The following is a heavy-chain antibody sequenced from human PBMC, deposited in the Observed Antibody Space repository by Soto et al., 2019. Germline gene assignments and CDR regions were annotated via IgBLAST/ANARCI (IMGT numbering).Heavy chain of an antibody. CDR3: ARSLRFLEWLLYFDAFDI. Sequence: GRSLRLSCAASGFTFSIYIMNWVRHAPGKGLEWVSSISSSSSYIYYADSVKSRFTISRYNAKNTLDLQLNSLRAEDTAVYYCARSLRFLEWLLYFDAFDIWGQGAMVTVSS. J-gene: IGHJ3*02. V-gene: IGHV3-21*01. CDR2: ISSSSSYI. D-gene: IGHD3-3*01. CDR1: GFTFSIYI.